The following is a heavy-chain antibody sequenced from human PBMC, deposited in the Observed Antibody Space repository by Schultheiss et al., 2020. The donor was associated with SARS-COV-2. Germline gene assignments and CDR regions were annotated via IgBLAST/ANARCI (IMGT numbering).Heavy chain of an antibody. CDR1: GGSISSYY. V-gene: IGHV4-59*01. CDR3: ARAPSIAARPGQYYYYYGMDV. Sequence: SETLSLTCTVSGGSISSYYWSWIRQPPGKGLEWIGYIYYSGSTNYNPSLKSRVTISVDTSKNQFSLKLSSVTAADTAVYYCARAPSIAARPGQYYYYYGMDVWGQGTTVTVSS. D-gene: IGHD6-6*01. CDR2: IYYSGST. J-gene: IGHJ6*02.